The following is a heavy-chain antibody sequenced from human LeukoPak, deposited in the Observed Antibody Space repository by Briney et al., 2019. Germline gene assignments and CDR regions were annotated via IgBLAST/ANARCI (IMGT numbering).Heavy chain of an antibody. J-gene: IGHJ4*02. D-gene: IGHD6-19*01. Sequence: GGSLRLSCAASGFTFSSYAMSWVRQAPGKGLEWVSSISNSGGRTFYTDSVKGRFTISRDNSKITLYLQMNSLRAEDTAVYYCAKYGVSSGWSPVDYWGQGTLVTVSS. CDR2: ISNSGGRT. CDR1: GFTFSSYA. V-gene: IGHV3-23*01. CDR3: AKYGVSSGWSPVDY.